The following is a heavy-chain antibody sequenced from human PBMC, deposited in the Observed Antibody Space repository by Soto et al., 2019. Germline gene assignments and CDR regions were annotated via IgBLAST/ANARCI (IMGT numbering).Heavy chain of an antibody. J-gene: IGHJ4*02. CDR2: IYWSGDE. Sequence: QGTLKESGPTLVNPTQTLTLTCSFSGFSLSTSGVGVGWIRQSPGKALEWLALIYWSGDEHYRPSLKSRLTITKDTSKNQVVLTMTNMDPVDTATYYCAHRQHGYSFYYWGQGTLVTVSS. CDR1: GFSLSTSGVG. D-gene: IGHD5-18*01. V-gene: IGHV2-5*01. CDR3: AHRQHGYSFYY.